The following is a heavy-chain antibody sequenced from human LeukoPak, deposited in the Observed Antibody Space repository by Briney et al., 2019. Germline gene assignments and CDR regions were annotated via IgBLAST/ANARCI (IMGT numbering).Heavy chain of an antibody. Sequence: GGSLRPSCAASGFTFSDYYMSWIRQAPGKGLEWVAVISYDGSNKYYADSVKGRFTISRDNSKNTLYLQMNSLRAEDTAVYYCAGRAVAGFDYWGQGTLVTVSS. CDR1: GFTFSDYY. D-gene: IGHD6-19*01. CDR2: ISYDGSNK. V-gene: IGHV3-30*03. CDR3: AGRAVAGFDY. J-gene: IGHJ4*02.